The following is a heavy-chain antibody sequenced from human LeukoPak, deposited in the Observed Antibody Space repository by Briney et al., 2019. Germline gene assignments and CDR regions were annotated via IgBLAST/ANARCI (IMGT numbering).Heavy chain of an antibody. J-gene: IGHJ4*02. Sequence: GGSLRLSCAASGFTFDDYGMSWVRQAPGEGLEWVANIKQDGSEKYYVDSVKGRFTISRDNAKNSLYLQMNSLRAEDTAVYYCAREGPYYYDSSGSLDYWGQGTLVTVSS. D-gene: IGHD3-22*01. CDR2: IKQDGSEK. V-gene: IGHV3-7*01. CDR3: AREGPYYYDSSGSLDY. CDR1: GFTFDDYG.